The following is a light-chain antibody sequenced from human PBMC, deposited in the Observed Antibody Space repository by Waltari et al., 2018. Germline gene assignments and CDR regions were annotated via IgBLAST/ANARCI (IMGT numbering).Light chain of an antibody. CDR2: WAS. V-gene: IGKV4-1*01. Sequence: DIVMTQSPDSLAVSLGERATINCKSSQSVLYSSNNKNYLAWYQQKPGHAPKLIIYWASTRESGVPDRFSGSGSGTDFTLTISSLQAEDVAVYYCEAWYRTPQTFGQGTKVEIK. J-gene: IGKJ1*01. CDR3: EAWYRTPQT. CDR1: QSVLYSSNNKNY.